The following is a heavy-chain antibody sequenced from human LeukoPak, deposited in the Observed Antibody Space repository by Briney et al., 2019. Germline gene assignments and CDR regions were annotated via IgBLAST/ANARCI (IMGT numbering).Heavy chain of an antibody. CDR2: ISAYNGNT. CDR1: GYTFTSYG. Sequence: ASVKVSCKASGYTFTSYGISWVPQAPGQGLEWMGWISAYNGNTNYAQKLQGRVTMTTDTSTSTAYMELRSLRSDDTAVYYCARTTYYDFWSGYYTDYWGQGTLVTVSS. D-gene: IGHD3-3*01. CDR3: ARTTYYDFWSGYYTDY. J-gene: IGHJ4*02. V-gene: IGHV1-18*01.